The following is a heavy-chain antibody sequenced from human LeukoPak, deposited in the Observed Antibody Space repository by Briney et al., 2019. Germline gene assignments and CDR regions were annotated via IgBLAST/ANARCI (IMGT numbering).Heavy chain of an antibody. CDR1: GFTFSDYY. D-gene: IGHD2-2*01. V-gene: IGHV3-11*01. CDR3: ARVRCTVRQLVCQAVLWYFDL. J-gene: IGHJ2*01. Sequence: GGSLRLSCAASGFTFSDYYMSWIRQAPGKGLEWVSYISSSGSTIYYADSVKGRFTISRDNAKNSLYLQMNSLRAEDTAVYYCARVRCTVRQLVCQAVLWYFDLWGRGTLVTVSS. CDR2: ISSSGSTI.